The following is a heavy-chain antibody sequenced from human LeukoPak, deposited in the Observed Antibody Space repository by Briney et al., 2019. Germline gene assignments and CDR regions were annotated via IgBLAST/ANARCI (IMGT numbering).Heavy chain of an antibody. CDR1: GGSISSSSYY. D-gene: IGHD4-17*01. V-gene: IGHV4-39*07. J-gene: IGHJ4*02. CDR2: IYYSGST. Sequence: SETLSLTCTVSGGSISSSSYYWGWIRQPPGKGLEWIGSIYYSGSTYYNPSLKSRVTISVDTSKNQFSLKLSSVTAADTAVYYCARAGPVTTGYFDYWGQGTPVTVSS. CDR3: ARAGPVTTGYFDY.